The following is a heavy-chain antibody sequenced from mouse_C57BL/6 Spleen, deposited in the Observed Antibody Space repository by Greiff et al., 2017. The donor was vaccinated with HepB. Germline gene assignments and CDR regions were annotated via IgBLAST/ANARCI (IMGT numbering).Heavy chain of an antibody. Sequence: VQLQESGAELVRPGTSVKMSCKASGYTFTNYWIGWAKQRPGHGLEWIGDIYPGGGYTDYNEKFKGKATLTADKSSSTAYMQFSSLTSEDSAIYYCARYYDGYYGFAYWGQGTLVTVSA. V-gene: IGHV1-63*01. D-gene: IGHD2-3*01. J-gene: IGHJ3*01. CDR2: IYPGGGYT. CDR1: GYTFTNYW. CDR3: ARYYDGYYGFAY.